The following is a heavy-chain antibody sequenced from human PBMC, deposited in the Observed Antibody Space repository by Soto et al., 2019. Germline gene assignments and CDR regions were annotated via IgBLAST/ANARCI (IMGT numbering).Heavy chain of an antibody. CDR3: AKDPFVYDFLI. CDR2: ISGSGGST. J-gene: IGHJ3*02. V-gene: IGHV3-23*01. CDR1: GFTFSSYA. D-gene: IGHD3-3*01. Sequence: EVQLLESGGGLVQPGGSLRLSCAASGFTFSSYAMSWVRQAPGKGLEWVSAISGSGGSTYYADSVKGRFTISRDNSKNTLCMQMNSLRAEDTAVYYCAKDPFVYDFLIWGQGTMVTVSS.